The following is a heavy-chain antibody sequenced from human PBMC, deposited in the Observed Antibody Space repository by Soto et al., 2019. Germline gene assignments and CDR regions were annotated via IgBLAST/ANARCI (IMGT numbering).Heavy chain of an antibody. V-gene: IGHV1-3*01. CDR3: ARGRNSRGYCSGGSCYHSGGRDWFDP. J-gene: IGHJ5*02. Sequence: ASVKVSCKASGYTFTSYAMHWVRQAPGQRLEWMGWINAGNGNTKYSQKFQGRVTITRDTSASTAYMELSSLRSEDTAVYYCARGRNSRGYCSGGSCYHSGGRDWFDPWGQGTLVTSPQ. CDR1: GYTFTSYA. CDR2: INAGNGNT. D-gene: IGHD2-15*01.